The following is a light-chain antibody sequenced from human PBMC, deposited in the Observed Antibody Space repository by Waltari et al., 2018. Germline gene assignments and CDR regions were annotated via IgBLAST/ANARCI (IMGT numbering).Light chain of an antibody. CDR1: QSRDSN. CDR2: GAS. V-gene: IGKV3-15*01. Sequence: EIVLTQSPATLSVSPGERATLSCRASQSRDSNLAWYQQKPGQAPRLLIHGASTRAPGIPARFSGSESGTEFTLTIRSLQSEDFAVYYCQQYNNWPPLTFGGGTKVEIK. CDR3: QQYNNWPPLT. J-gene: IGKJ4*01.